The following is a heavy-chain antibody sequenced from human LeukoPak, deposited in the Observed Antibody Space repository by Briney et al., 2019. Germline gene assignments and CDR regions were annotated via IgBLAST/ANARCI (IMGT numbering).Heavy chain of an antibody. J-gene: IGHJ6*02. V-gene: IGHV3-30*04. D-gene: IGHD2-8*02. CDR1: GFTFSSYA. CDR2: ISYDGSNK. CDR3: ARDYIYAPTGGYYYYGMDV. Sequence: GGSLRLSCAASGFTFSSYAMHWVRQAPGKGLEWVAVISYDGSNKYYADSVKGRFTISRDNSKNTLYLQMNSLGAEDTAVYYCARDYIYAPTGGYYYYGMDVWGQGTTVTVSS.